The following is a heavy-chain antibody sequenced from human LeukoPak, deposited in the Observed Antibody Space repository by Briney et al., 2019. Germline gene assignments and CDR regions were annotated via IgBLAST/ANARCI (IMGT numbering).Heavy chain of an antibody. D-gene: IGHD6-13*01. J-gene: IGHJ4*02. V-gene: IGHV4-59*08. CDR3: ARARKQQLPYFDY. CDR2: IYYSGST. Sequence: SETLSLTCTVSGGSISSYYWSWIRQPPGKGLEWIGYIYYSGSTNYNPSLKSRVTITVDTSKNQFSLKLSSVTAADTAVYYCARARKQQLPYFDYWGQGTLVTVSS. CDR1: GGSISSYY.